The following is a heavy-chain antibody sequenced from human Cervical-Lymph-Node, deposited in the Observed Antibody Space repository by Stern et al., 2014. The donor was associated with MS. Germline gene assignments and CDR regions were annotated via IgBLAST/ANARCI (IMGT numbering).Heavy chain of an antibody. CDR1: GFSLSNARMG. V-gene: IGHV2-26*01. J-gene: IGHJ5*02. CDR3: ARMSSSSESNWFDP. CDR2: ILSNDEK. D-gene: IGHD6-13*01. Sequence: QVTLKESGPVLVKPTETLTLTCTVSGFSLSNARMGVSWIRQPPGKALEWLAHILSNDEKSYSTSLKSRLTISKDTHKSQVVLTMTNMDPVDTATYYCARMSSSSESNWFDPWGQGTLVTVSS.